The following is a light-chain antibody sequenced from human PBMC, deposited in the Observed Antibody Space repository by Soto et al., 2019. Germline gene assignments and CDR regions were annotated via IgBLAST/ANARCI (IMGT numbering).Light chain of an antibody. CDR1: QSVSSY. CDR2: DAS. J-gene: IGKJ5*01. V-gene: IGKV3-11*01. CDR3: QQRSNWPPIT. Sequence: EIALTQSPGTLSLSPGERATLSCRASQSVSSYLAWYQQKPGQAPRLLIYDASNRATGIPARFSGSGSGTDFTLTISSLEPEDFAVYYCQQRSNWPPITFGQGTRLDIK.